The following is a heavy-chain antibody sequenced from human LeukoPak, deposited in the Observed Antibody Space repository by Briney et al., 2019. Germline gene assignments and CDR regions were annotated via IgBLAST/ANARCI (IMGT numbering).Heavy chain of an antibody. V-gene: IGHV3-7*01. J-gene: IGHJ6*03. Sequence: GGSLRLSCAAPGFPFSSYWMSWVRQAPGKGLEWVANIKQDGSEKFYVDSVKGRFTISRDNAKNSLYLQMNSLRPEDTAVYYCARAPSYYYYMDVWGKGTTVTISS. CDR3: ARAPSYYYYMDV. CDR2: IKQDGSEK. CDR1: GFPFSSYW.